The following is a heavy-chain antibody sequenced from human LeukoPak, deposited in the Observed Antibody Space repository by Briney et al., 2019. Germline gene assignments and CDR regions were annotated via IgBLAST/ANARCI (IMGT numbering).Heavy chain of an antibody. CDR3: ARHLMRGSYGMTMSPSALDY. Sequence: HGESLQFSAQASVTRFTSYMIGGGRPTRGKGLGWMGIIYPGDSDTRYSPSFQGQVTISADKSISTAYLQWSSLKASDTAMYYCARHLMRGSYGMTMSPSALDYWGQGTLVTVSS. D-gene: IGHD5-18*01. CDR2: IYPGDSDT. CDR1: VTRFTSYM. J-gene: IGHJ4*02. V-gene: IGHV5-51*01.